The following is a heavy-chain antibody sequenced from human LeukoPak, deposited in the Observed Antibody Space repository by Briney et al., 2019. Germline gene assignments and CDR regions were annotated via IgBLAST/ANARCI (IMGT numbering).Heavy chain of an antibody. D-gene: IGHD5-18*01. Sequence: GGSLRLSCAASGFTFSSYWMHWVRQAPGKGLVWVSLIISDGSSTAYADSVKGRFTISRDNAKNTLYLQMTSLRAEDTAVYYCARDRGHSSDYWGQGTLATVSS. J-gene: IGHJ4*02. CDR3: ARDRGHSSDY. V-gene: IGHV3-74*01. CDR2: IISDGSST. CDR1: GFTFSSYW.